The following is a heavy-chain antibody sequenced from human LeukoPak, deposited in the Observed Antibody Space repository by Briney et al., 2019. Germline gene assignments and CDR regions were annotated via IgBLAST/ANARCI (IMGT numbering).Heavy chain of an antibody. Sequence: GGSLRLSCAASGFTLSSYWMSWVRQAPGKGLEWVANINRDASEKYFVDSVKGRFTISRDNAKNSLYLQMNSLRVEDTAVYYCARGEYYYDSSGYCYGYDYWGQGTLVTVSS. V-gene: IGHV3-7*01. CDR3: ARGEYYYDSSGYCYGYDY. J-gene: IGHJ4*02. CDR1: GFTLSSYW. D-gene: IGHD3-22*01. CDR2: INRDASEK.